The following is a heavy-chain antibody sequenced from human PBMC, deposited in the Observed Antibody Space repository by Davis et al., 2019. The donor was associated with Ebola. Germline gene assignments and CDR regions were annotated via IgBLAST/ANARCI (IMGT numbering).Heavy chain of an antibody. D-gene: IGHD6-13*01. CDR2: ISSSSSYI. V-gene: IGHV3-21*01. CDR3: ARERAAAYFDY. CDR1: GFTFSSYS. Sequence: GESLKISCAASGFTFSSYSMNWVRQAPGKGLEWVSSISSSSSYIYYADSVKGRFTISRDNAKTSLYLQMNSLRAEDTAVYYCARERAAAYFDYWGQGTLVTVSS. J-gene: IGHJ4*02.